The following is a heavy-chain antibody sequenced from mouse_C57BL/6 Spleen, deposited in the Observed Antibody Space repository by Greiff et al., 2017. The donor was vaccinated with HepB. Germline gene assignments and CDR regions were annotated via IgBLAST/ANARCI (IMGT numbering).Heavy chain of an antibody. V-gene: IGHV1-50*01. D-gene: IGHD1-1*01. CDR2: IDPSDSYT. J-gene: IGHJ1*03. CDR1: GYTFTSYW. Sequence: QVQLQQPGAELVKPGASVKLSCKASGYTFTSYWMQWVKQRPGQGLEWIGEIDPSDSYTNYNQKFKGKATLTVDTSSSTAYMQLSSLTSEDSAVYYCARRIYYGSSNHWYFDVWGTGTTVTVSS. CDR3: ARRIYYGSSNHWYFDV.